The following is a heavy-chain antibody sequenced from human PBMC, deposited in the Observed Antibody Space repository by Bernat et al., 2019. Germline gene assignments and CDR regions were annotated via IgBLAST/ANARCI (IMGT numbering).Heavy chain of an antibody. D-gene: IGHD4-23*01. Sequence: QVQLQESGPGLVKPSETLSLTCTVSGGSISSYYWSWIRQPPGKGLEWIGYIYYSGSTNYNPSLKSRVTISVDTSKNQFSLKLSSVTAADTAVYYCARDYVVNSALAYWGQGTLVTSPQ. J-gene: IGHJ4*02. CDR1: GGSISSYY. CDR2: IYYSGST. CDR3: ARDYVVNSALAY. V-gene: IGHV4-59*01.